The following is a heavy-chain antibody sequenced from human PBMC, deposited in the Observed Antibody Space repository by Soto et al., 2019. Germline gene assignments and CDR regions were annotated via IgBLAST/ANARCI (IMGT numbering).Heavy chain of an antibody. D-gene: IGHD1-26*01. V-gene: IGHV1-18*04. Sequence: ASVKVSCKASGYTFTTYGISWVRLAPGQGPEWMGIISANSGSTNYAQKFQGRVTMTRDTSTSTVYMELSSLRSEDTAVYYCARSFPVGATPAFDIWGQGTMVTVSS. J-gene: IGHJ3*02. CDR2: ISANSGST. CDR3: ARSFPVGATPAFDI. CDR1: GYTFTTYG.